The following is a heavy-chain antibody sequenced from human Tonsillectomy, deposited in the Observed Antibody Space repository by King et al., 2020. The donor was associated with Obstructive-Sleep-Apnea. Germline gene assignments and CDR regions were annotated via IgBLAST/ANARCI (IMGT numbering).Heavy chain of an antibody. CDR3: ARGGYYYFDY. CDR2: IYYSGST. Sequence: QLQESGPGLVKPSETLSLTCTVSGGSISTYYWSWFRQPPGKGLEWIDYIYYSGSTNYNPSLKSRVTISVDTSKNQFSLNLSSVTAADTAVYYCARGGYYYFDYWGQGTLATVSS. J-gene: IGHJ4*02. CDR1: GGSISTYY. D-gene: IGHD3-22*01. V-gene: IGHV4-59*08.